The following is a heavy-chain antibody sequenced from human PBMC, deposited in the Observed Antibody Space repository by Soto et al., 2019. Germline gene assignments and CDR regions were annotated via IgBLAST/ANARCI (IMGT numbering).Heavy chain of an antibody. J-gene: IGHJ4*02. V-gene: IGHV3-30*18. D-gene: IGHD3-3*01. Sequence: QVQLVESGGGVVQPGRSLRLSCAASGFTFSSYGMHWVRQAPGKGLEWVAVISYDGSNKYYADSVKGRFTIPRDNSKNTLYLQMNSLRAEDTAVYYCAKDLYYDFWSGYPDYWGQGTLVTVSS. CDR1: GFTFSSYG. CDR2: ISYDGSNK. CDR3: AKDLYYDFWSGYPDY.